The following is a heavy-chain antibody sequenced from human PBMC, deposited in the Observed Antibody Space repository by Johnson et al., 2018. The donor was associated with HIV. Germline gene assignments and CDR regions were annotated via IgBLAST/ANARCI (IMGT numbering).Heavy chain of an antibody. Sequence: QVQLVESGGGVVQPGRSLRLSCAASGFTFSTYAMHWVRQAPGKGLEWVAVISYHGTTKYYADSVKGRFTISRDNSKNTLYLQMDSLRAEDTALYYCAKVAVATAAGGVPLDIWGPGTMVTVSA. D-gene: IGHD6-13*01. CDR3: AKVAVATAAGGVPLDI. CDR2: ISYHGTTK. CDR1: GFTFSTYA. J-gene: IGHJ3*02. V-gene: IGHV3-30-3*01.